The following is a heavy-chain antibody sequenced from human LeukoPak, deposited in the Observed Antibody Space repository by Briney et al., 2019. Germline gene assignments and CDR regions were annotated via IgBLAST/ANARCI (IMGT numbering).Heavy chain of an antibody. Sequence: SETLSLTCTVAGASISRYYWSWIRQSPGKGLEWMGYIDDSGSTNYSPSLKSRVTISVDTSKHQFSLKLTSVTAADTAVYYCARKSGIAAAYNHLYFDHWPRDTLVPVPS. J-gene: IGHJ4*02. CDR3: ARKSGIAAAYNHLYFDH. V-gene: IGHV4-59*01. CDR2: IDDSGST. CDR1: GASISRYY. D-gene: IGHD6-13*01.